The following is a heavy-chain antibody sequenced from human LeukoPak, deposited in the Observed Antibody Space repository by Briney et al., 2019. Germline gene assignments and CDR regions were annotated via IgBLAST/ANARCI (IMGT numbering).Heavy chain of an antibody. J-gene: IGHJ4*02. V-gene: IGHV1-8*03. D-gene: IGHD3-22*01. CDR3: ARENSIYYDIDY. Sequence: GASVKVSCKASGYTFTSYDINWVRQATGQGLEWMGWMNPNSGNTGYAQKFQGRVTITRNTSISTAYMELSSLRSEDTAVYYCARENSIYYDIDYWGQGTLVTVSS. CDR1: GYTFTSYD. CDR2: MNPNSGNT.